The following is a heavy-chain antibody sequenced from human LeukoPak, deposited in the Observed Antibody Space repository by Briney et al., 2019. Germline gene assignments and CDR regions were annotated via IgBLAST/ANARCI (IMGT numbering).Heavy chain of an antibody. CDR1: GYTFTSYY. CDR3: IKEGGDSSGHYYFDY. CDR2: INPSGGST. J-gene: IGHJ4*02. V-gene: IGHV1-46*03. Sequence: GASVKVSCKASGYTFTSYYMHWVRQAPGQGLEWMGIINPSGGSTSYAQKFQGRVTMTRDTSTSTVYMELSSLRSEDTAVYYCIKEGGDSSGHYYFDYWGQGTLVTVSS. D-gene: IGHD3-22*01.